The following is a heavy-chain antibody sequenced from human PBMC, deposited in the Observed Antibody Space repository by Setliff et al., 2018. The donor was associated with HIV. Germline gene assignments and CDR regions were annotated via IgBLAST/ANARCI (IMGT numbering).Heavy chain of an antibody. CDR2: ISAYNGNT. Sequence: ASVKVFCKASGYTFTSYGISWVRQAPGQGLEWMGWISAYNGNTNYAQKLQGRVTMTTDTSTSTAYMELRSLRSDDTAVYYCARDAPEPSYGGSQVYWGQGTLVTVSS. D-gene: IGHD5-12*01. CDR1: GYTFTSYG. CDR3: ARDAPEPSYGGSQVY. J-gene: IGHJ4*02. V-gene: IGHV1-18*01.